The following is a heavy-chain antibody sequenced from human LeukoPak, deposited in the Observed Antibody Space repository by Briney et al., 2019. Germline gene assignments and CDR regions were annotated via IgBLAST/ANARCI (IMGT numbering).Heavy chain of an antibody. CDR3: ATGRLNYGYLDY. D-gene: IGHD3-10*01. J-gene: IGHJ4*02. Sequence: SETLSLTCAVSGGSISGHYCSWIRRPPGKELEWIGHIYYSGSTNYNPSLKSRVTISVDTSKNEFSLKVTSVTTADTAMYYCATGRLNYGYLDYWGQGTLVTVS. CDR2: IYYSGST. V-gene: IGHV4-59*11. CDR1: GGSISGHY.